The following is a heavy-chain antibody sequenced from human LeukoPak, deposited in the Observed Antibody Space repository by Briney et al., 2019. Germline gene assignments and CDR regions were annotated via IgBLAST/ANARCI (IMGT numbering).Heavy chain of an antibody. J-gene: IGHJ3*02. V-gene: IGHV4-39*01. CDR2: IYYSGST. CDR3: ASETGENDFFDI. D-gene: IGHD7-27*01. Sequence: SETLSLTCTVSGGSISSSSYYWGWIRQPPGKGLEWIGSIYYSGSTYYNPSLKSRVTISVDTSKNQFSLKLSSVTAADTAVYYCASETGENDFFDIWGQGTMVTVSS. CDR1: GGSISSSSYY.